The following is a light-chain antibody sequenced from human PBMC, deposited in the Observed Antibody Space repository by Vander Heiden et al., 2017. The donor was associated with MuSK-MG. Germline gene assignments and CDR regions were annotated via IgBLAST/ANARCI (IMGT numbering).Light chain of an antibody. CDR1: QSISSY. CDR2: TAS. Sequence: DIQMTQSPSSLSASVGDRVTITCRASQSISSYLNWYQQKPGKAPKVLIYTASSFQSGVPSRFSGSGSGTDFTLTISRLQPEDFATYYCQQSYNTRAFGQGTRLEIK. CDR3: QQSYNTRA. V-gene: IGKV1-39*01. J-gene: IGKJ5*01.